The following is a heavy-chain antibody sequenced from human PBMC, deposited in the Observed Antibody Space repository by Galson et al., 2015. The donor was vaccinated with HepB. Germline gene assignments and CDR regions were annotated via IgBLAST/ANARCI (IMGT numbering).Heavy chain of an antibody. Sequence: ETLSLTCTVSGGSISSYYWSWIRQPPGKGLEWIGYIYYSGSTNYNPSLKSRVTISVDTSKNQFSLRLSSVTAADTAVYYCARGTYYDVLTAQMWGQGMLVTVSS. V-gene: IGHV4-59*12. CDR1: GGSISSYY. CDR3: ARGTYYDVLTAQM. CDR2: IYYSGST. D-gene: IGHD3-9*01. J-gene: IGHJ4*02.